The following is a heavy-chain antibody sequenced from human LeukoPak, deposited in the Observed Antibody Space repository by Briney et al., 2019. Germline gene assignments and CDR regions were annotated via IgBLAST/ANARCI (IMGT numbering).Heavy chain of an antibody. D-gene: IGHD5-18*01. CDR1: GFTFSSYG. J-gene: IGHJ6*02. Sequence: AGGSLRLSCAASGFTFSSYGMHWVRQAPGKGLEWVSGINWNGGSTGYADSVKGRFTISRDNAKNSLYLQMNSLRAEDTALYYCARGRGFVRLVTIYYYYGMDVWGQGTTVTVSS. V-gene: IGHV3-20*04. CDR2: INWNGGST. CDR3: ARGRGFVRLVTIYYYYGMDV.